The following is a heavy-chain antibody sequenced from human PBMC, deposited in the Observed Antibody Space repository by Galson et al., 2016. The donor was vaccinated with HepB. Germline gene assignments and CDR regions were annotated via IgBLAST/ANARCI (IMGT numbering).Heavy chain of an antibody. J-gene: IGHJ5*02. Sequence: ETLSLTCSVSGGSITSSDWWSWVRQPPGKGLEWIAEIHYNGRPNHSPSLKSRVTISVDKSRNQFSLKANSVTAADTAVYFCAGGKLATGWGSWGQGILVVVSS. V-gene: IGHV4/OR15-8*01. CDR3: AGGKLATGWGS. CDR2: IHYNGRP. D-gene: IGHD1-26*01. CDR1: GGSITSSDW.